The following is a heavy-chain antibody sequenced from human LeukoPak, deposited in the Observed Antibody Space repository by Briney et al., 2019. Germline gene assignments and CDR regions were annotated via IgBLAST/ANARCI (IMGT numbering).Heavy chain of an antibody. CDR3: ARDGIAAAGSYYYYGIDV. J-gene: IGHJ6*02. D-gene: IGHD6-13*01. Sequence: GGSLRLSRAASGFTFDDYGMSWVRQAPGKGLEWVSGINWNGGSTGYADSVKGRFTISRDNAKNSLYLQMNSLRAEDTALYHCARDGIAAAGSYYYYGIDVWGQGTTVTVSS. CDR2: INWNGGST. CDR1: GFTFDDYG. V-gene: IGHV3-20*01.